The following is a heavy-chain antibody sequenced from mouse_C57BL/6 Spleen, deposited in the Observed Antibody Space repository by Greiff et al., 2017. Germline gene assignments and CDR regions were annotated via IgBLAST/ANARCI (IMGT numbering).Heavy chain of an antibody. CDR3: ARVLYDYDLDY. J-gene: IGHJ2*01. D-gene: IGHD2-4*01. V-gene: IGHV1-61*01. Sequence: QVQLQQSGAELVRPGSSVKLSCKASGYTFTSYWMDWVKQRPGQGLEWIGNIYPSDSETHYNQKFKDKATLTVDKSSSTAYMQLSSLTSEDSAVYYCARVLYDYDLDYWGQGTTLTVSS. CDR1: GYTFTSYW. CDR2: IYPSDSET.